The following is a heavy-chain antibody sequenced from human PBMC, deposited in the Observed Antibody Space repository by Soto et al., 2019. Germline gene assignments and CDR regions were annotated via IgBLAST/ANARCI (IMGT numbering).Heavy chain of an antibody. CDR2: IYYSGST. V-gene: IGHV4-39*01. D-gene: IGHD2-15*01. J-gene: IGHJ4*02. CDR1: GGSISSSSYY. CDR3: ARSYCSGGSCYEASFDY. Sequence: QLQLQESVPGLVKPSETLSLTCTVSGGSISSSSYYWGWIRQPPGKGLEWIGSIYYSGSTYYNPSLKSRVTISVDTSKNQFSLKLSSVTAADTAVYYCARSYCSGGSCYEASFDYWGQGTLVTVSS.